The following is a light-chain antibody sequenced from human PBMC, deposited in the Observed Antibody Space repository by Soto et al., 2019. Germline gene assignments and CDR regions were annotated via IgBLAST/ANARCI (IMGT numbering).Light chain of an antibody. CDR3: QQYNNWWT. Sequence: EIVMTQSPATLSVSPGERATLSCRASQSVSNNLAWYQKKPGQAPRLLIYGASTKATGIPARFSGSGSGTEFTRTISSLQSEDFAFYYCQQYNNWWTFGKETRVDIK. CDR1: QSVSNN. V-gene: IGKV3-15*01. CDR2: GAS. J-gene: IGKJ1*01.